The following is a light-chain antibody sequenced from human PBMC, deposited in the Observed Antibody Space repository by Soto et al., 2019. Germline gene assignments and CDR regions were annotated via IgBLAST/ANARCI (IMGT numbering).Light chain of an antibody. V-gene: IGKV3-20*01. CDR1: QSVSSSY. J-gene: IGKJ4*01. CDR3: QQYGSSPLT. Sequence: EVVLTQSPGTLSLSPGERATLSCRASQSVSSSYLAWYRQKPGQAPRLLIYGASSRATGIPDRFTGSGSGTDFTLIISRLEPEDFALYYCQQYGSSPLTFGGGTKVEIK. CDR2: GAS.